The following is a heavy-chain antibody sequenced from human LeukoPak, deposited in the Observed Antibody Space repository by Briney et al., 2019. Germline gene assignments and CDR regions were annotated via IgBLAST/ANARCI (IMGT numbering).Heavy chain of an antibody. J-gene: IGHJ4*02. D-gene: IGHD3-16*01. CDR1: GDSISSDTYY. Sequence: SQTLSLTCTVSGDSISSDTYYWNWIRQPAGKGLEWIGRMYSSGSTNYNPSLKSRVSISLDTSKNQFSLELSSVTAADPAVYYCAGLQRGGGGVPYWGQGTLVIVSS. CDR2: MYSSGST. V-gene: IGHV4-61*02. CDR3: AGLQRGGGGVPY.